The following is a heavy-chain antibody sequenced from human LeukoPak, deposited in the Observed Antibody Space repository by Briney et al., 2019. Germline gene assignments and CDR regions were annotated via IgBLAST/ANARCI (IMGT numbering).Heavy chain of an antibody. Sequence: GSLRLSCAASGFTFSDYYMSWIRQAPGKGLEWISYINTSSDTINYADSVKGRFTMSRDNAKNSLFLQMNSLRGEDTAVYYCAGTRGLGPGGWFDPWGQGALVTVSS. CDR2: INTSSDTI. D-gene: IGHD3-10*01. V-gene: IGHV3-11*01. CDR3: AGTRGLGPGGWFDP. CDR1: GFTFSDYY. J-gene: IGHJ5*02.